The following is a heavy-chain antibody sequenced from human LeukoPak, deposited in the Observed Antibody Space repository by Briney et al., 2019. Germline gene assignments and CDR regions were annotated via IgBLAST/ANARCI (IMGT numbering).Heavy chain of an antibody. CDR2: TYYRSKWYY. CDR1: GDSVSSINGA. V-gene: IGHV6-1*01. CDR3: ARDLGNTGWYTFDY. D-gene: IGHD6-19*01. J-gene: IGHJ4*01. Sequence: SQTLSLTCDISGDSVSSINGAWNWIRQSPSRGLEWLGRTYYRSKWYYEYAVSMKGRMTIIPETSKNQFSLQVKNVSPEDTAVYYCARDLGNTGWYTFDYWGHGTLVTVSS.